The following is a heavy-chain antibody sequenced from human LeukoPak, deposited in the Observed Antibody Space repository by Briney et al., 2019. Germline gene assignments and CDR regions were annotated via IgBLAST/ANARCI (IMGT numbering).Heavy chain of an antibody. CDR1: GFTFSSYW. V-gene: IGHV3-7*01. CDR3: ARDLILADNGGSSAHDY. Sequence: GGSLRLSCAASGFTFSSYWMSWVRQAPGKGLEWVANIKQDGSEKYYVDSVKGRFTISRDNAKNSLYLQMNSLRAEDTAVYYCARDLILADNGGSSAHDYWGQGALVTVSS. D-gene: IGHD2-15*01. J-gene: IGHJ4*02. CDR2: IKQDGSEK.